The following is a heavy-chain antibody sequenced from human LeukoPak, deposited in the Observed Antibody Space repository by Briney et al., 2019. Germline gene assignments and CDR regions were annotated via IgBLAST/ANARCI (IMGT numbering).Heavy chain of an antibody. Sequence: GASVKASCKASGGTFSSYAISWVRQAPGQGPEWMGGIIPIFGTANYAQKFQGRVTITADESTSTAYMELSSLRSEDTAVYYCARAFYLTGYYPPGYWGQGTLVTVSS. D-gene: IGHD3-9*01. CDR3: ARAFYLTGYYPPGY. CDR1: GGTFSSYA. J-gene: IGHJ4*02. CDR2: IIPIFGTA. V-gene: IGHV1-69*13.